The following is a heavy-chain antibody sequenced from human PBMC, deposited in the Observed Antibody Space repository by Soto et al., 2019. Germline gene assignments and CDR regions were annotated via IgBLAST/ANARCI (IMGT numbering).Heavy chain of an antibody. J-gene: IGHJ5*02. CDR2: ITTSSAYI. CDR1: GFTFNTYD. V-gene: IGHV3-21*01. D-gene: IGHD2-21*01. CDR3: VRSGTARLLRHSWFDT. Sequence: EVQLVESGGGLVKPGGSLRLCCAASGFTFNTYDMNWVRQAPGKGLEWVSSITTSSAYIYYADSLKGRITISRDNAKNSLFLQMISLRAEDTAVYYCVRSGTARLLRHSWFDTWGQGTLVTVSS.